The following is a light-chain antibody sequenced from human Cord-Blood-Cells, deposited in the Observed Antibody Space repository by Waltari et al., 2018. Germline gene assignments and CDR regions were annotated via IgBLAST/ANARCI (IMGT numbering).Light chain of an antibody. CDR1: QSISSW. Sequence: DIQITQSPSTLSASVGERVTITCRASQSISSWLAWYQQKPGKAPKLLIYDASSLESGVPSRFSVSGSGTEFTLTISSLQPDDFATYYCQQYNSYWTFGQGTKVEIK. CDR3: QQYNSYWT. V-gene: IGKV1-5*01. CDR2: DAS. J-gene: IGKJ1*01.